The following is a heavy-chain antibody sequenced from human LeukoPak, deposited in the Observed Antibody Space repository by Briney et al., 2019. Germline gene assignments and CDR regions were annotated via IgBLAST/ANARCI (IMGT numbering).Heavy chain of an antibody. CDR3: AKESLRSPNSFDY. V-gene: IGHV3-23*01. Sequence: GGSLRLSCAASGFTFSTYAMSWVRQAPGKGLEWVSGISGSGGSTYYADSVKGRFTISRDNSQNTAYLQMNSLRAEDTAVYYCAKESLRSPNSFDYWGLGTLVTVSS. J-gene: IGHJ4*02. CDR2: ISGSGGST. CDR1: GFTFSTYA. D-gene: IGHD2-21*02.